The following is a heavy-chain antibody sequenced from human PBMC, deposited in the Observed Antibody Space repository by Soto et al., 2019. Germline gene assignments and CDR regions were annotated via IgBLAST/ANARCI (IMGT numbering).Heavy chain of an antibody. CDR1: RFNFNIYA. J-gene: IGHJ5*02. CDR3: ARDLFPSRDIVVVPRFDP. CDR2: ISYDGSNQ. Sequence: LRLSCAASRFNFNIYAMHWVRQAPGKGLEWVAVISYDGSNQYSADSMKGRFTISRDNSKNMVYLHMASLRTEDTAVYYCARDLFPSRDIVVVPRFDPWGQGTLVTVSS. D-gene: IGHD2-2*01. V-gene: IGHV3-30-3*01.